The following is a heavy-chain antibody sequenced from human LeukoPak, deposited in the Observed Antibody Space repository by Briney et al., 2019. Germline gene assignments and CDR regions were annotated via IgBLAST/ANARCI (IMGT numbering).Heavy chain of an antibody. CDR1: GGSFSGYY. CDR2: INHSGST. V-gene: IGHV4-34*01. D-gene: IGHD6-6*01. CDR3: ARVKYSRWYYYMDV. J-gene: IGHJ6*03. Sequence: SETRSLTCAVYGGSFSGYYWSWIRQPPGKGLEWIGEINHSGSTNYNPSLKSRVTISVDTSKNQFSLKLSSVTAADTAVYYCARVKYSRWYYYMDVWGKGTTVTVSS.